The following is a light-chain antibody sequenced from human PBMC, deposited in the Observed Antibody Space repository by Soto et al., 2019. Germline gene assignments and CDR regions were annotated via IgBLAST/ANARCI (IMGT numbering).Light chain of an antibody. Sequence: EIVWTQSPATLSLSPGERATLSCMASQSVSSYLAWYQQKPGQAPRLLIYDASSRATVIPARFSGSGSGTEFTLTISSLEPEDFAVYYCQQRSNWPVTFGQGTRVDIK. CDR3: QQRSNWPVT. CDR1: QSVSSY. V-gene: IGKV3-11*01. CDR2: DAS. J-gene: IGKJ1*01.